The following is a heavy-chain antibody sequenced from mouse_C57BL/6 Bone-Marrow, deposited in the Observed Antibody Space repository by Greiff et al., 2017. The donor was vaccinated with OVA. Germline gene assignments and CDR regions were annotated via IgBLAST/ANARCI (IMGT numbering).Heavy chain of an antibody. Sequence: QVQLKESGAELAKPGASVKLSCKASGYTFTSYWMHWVKQRPGQGLEWIGYINPSSGYTKYNQKFKDKAPLTADKSSSPAYLQLSSLTYEDSAVYYCARWGYDAYCDDWGQGTTLTVAS. V-gene: IGHV1-7*01. CDR2: INPSSGYT. CDR3: ARWGYDAYCDD. J-gene: IGHJ2*01. CDR1: GYTFTSYW. D-gene: IGHD2-14*01.